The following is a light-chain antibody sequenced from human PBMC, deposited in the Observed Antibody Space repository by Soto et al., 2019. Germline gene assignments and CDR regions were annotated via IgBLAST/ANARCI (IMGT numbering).Light chain of an antibody. Sequence: EIVLTQSPATLSLSPGERATFSCRASQSVSSYLAWYQQKPGQAPRLLIYDASNRATGIPVRFSGSGSGTDFTLTISSLEPEDFAVYYCQQRSNWPWTFGQGTKVDIK. CDR1: QSVSSY. V-gene: IGKV3-11*01. CDR3: QQRSNWPWT. J-gene: IGKJ1*01. CDR2: DAS.